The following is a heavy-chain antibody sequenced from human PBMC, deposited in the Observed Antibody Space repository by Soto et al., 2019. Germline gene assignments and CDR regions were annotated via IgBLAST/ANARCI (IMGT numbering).Heavy chain of an antibody. Sequence: QLQLQESGPGLVKPSETLSLTCTVSGGSISSSSYYWGWIRQPPGKGLEWIGSIYYSGSTYYNPSHKSRVTISVDTSKNQFSLKLSSVTAADTAVYYCARELRSSWPPYFDYWGQGTLVTVSS. V-gene: IGHV4-39*01. D-gene: IGHD6-13*01. CDR2: IYYSGST. J-gene: IGHJ4*02. CDR3: ARELRSSWPPYFDY. CDR1: GGSISSSSYY.